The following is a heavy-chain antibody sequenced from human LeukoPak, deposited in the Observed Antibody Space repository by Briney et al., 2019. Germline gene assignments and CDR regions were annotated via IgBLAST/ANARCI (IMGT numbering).Heavy chain of an antibody. V-gene: IGHV3-9*01. CDR2: ISWNSGSI. CDR3: AKDPTYYYDSSGYFTH. J-gene: IGHJ4*02. CDR1: GFTVSNNY. D-gene: IGHD3-22*01. Sequence: GGSLRLSCAASGFTVSNNYMSWVRQAPGKGLEWVSGISWNSGSIGYADSVKGRFTISRDNAKNSLYLQMNSLRAEDTALYYCAKDPTYYYDSSGYFTHWGQGTLVTVSS.